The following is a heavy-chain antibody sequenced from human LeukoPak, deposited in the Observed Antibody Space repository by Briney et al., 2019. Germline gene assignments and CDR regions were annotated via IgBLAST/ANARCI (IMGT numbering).Heavy chain of an antibody. CDR3: ARDPYSGSYGDYYYYYMDV. CDR1: GFTFSTYN. V-gene: IGHV3-21*01. D-gene: IGHD1-26*01. J-gene: IGHJ6*03. Sequence: GGSLRLSCAASGFTFSTYNMNWVRQAPGKGLEWVSSITSSSTYIYYADSVKGRFTISRDNAKNSLYLQMTSMRDEDTAVYYCARDPYSGSYGDYYYYYMDVWGKGTTVTISS. CDR2: ITSSSTYI.